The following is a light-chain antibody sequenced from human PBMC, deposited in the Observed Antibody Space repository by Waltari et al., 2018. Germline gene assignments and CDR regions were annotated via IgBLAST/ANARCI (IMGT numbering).Light chain of an antibody. V-gene: IGKV1-5*03. Sequence: DIQMTQSPSTLSASVGDRVSITCRASQSIGDWLALFQQKPGKAPKLLICRASTLETGVPSRFSGSASGTECTLTISSLQPDDFATYYCQQYNTISPYTFGQGTKLEIK. J-gene: IGKJ2*01. CDR1: QSIGDW. CDR3: QQYNTISPYT. CDR2: RAS.